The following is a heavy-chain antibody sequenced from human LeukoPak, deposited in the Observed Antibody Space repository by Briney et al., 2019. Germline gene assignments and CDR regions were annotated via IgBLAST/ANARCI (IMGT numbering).Heavy chain of an antibody. D-gene: IGHD3-9*01. CDR1: GFTFSSYE. CDR3: ARGKSGYDILTGYPNDAFDI. J-gene: IGHJ3*02. Sequence: GGSLRLSCAASGFTFSSYEMNWVRQAPGKGLEWVSYFSSSGSTIYYADSVKGRFTISRDNAKNSLYLQMNSLRAEDTAVYYCARGKSGYDILTGYPNDAFDIWGQGTMVTVSS. V-gene: IGHV3-48*03. CDR2: FSSSGSTI.